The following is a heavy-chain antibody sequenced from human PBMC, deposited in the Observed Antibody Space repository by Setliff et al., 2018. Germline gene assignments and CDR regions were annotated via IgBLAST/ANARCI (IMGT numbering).Heavy chain of an antibody. J-gene: IGHJ4*02. D-gene: IGHD5-18*01. V-gene: IGHV3-30*02. CDR3: ARGGYSYGYGTPKTFDY. CDR1: GFTFSSYG. CDR2: IWYDGSNK. Sequence: GGSLRLSCAASGFTFSSYGMHWVRQAPGKGLEWVALIWYDGSNKYYADSVKGRFTISRDNSKNTLYLQMNSLRAEDTAVYYCARGGYSYGYGTPKTFDYWGQGTLVTVSS.